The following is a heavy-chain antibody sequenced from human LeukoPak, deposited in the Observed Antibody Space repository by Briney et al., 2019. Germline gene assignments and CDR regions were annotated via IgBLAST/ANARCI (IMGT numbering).Heavy chain of an antibody. CDR1: GFTFSDYE. V-gene: IGHV3-21*01. CDR3: ARDIYGDYLQGCAFDI. D-gene: IGHD4-17*01. J-gene: IGHJ3*02. CDR2: ISSSSSYI. Sequence: GGXLRLSCAASGFTFSDYEINWVRQAPGRGLEWVSSISSSSSYIYYADSVKGRFTISRDNAKNSLYLQMNSLRAEDTAVYYCARDIYGDYLQGCAFDIWGQGTMVTVSS.